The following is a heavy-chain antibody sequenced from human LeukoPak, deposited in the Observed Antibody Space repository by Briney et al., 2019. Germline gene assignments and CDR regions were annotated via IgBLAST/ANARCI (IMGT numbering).Heavy chain of an antibody. V-gene: IGHV3-23*01. CDR1: GFPFSSYA. D-gene: IGHD6-25*01. CDR2: ISGSGAST. CDR3: AKSLDRHSSGDNFDY. J-gene: IGHJ4*02. Sequence: PGGSLRLSCAASGFPFSSYAMSWVRQAPGKGLEWVSLISGSGASTYYADSVKGRFTISRDNSKHTLYLQMNGLRAEDTAVYFCAKSLDRHSSGDNFDYWGQGTLVTVSS.